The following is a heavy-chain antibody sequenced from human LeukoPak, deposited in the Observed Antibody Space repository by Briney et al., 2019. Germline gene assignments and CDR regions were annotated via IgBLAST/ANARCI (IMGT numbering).Heavy chain of an antibody. D-gene: IGHD3-10*01. J-gene: IGHJ4*02. CDR1: GGSISSYY. Sequence: SETLSLTCTVSGGSISSYYWSWIRQPPGKGLEWIGYIYYSGSTNYNPSLKSRVTISVDTSKNQFSLKLSSVTAADTAVYYCARESGNTAAFDYWGQGTLVTVSS. CDR2: IYYSGST. V-gene: IGHV4-59*01. CDR3: ARESGNTAAFDY.